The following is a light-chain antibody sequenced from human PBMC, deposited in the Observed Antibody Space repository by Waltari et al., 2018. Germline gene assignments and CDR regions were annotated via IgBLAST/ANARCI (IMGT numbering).Light chain of an antibody. J-gene: IGLJ2*01. V-gene: IGLV2-14*03. CDR1: SRAVGGYNF. Sequence: QSALTQPASVSGSPGQPISLSCTGTSRAVGGYNFVSWYQRLPGKAPKLIIYDVGNRPSGVSNRFSGSKSGNTASLIISGLQADDEADYYCCSYTRSGSLVFGGGTKLTVL. CDR2: DVG. CDR3: CSYTRSGSLV.